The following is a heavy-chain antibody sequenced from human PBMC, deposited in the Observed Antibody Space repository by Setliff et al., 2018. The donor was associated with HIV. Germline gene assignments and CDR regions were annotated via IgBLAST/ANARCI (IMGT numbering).Heavy chain of an antibody. V-gene: IGHV4-61*02. CDR2: VTVNGAT. J-gene: IGHJ2*01. Sequence: SETLSLTCTVSGDSMTSGSYYWTWIRQPAGKRLEWIGRVTVNGATEYNPSLQSRVTISVDTSENQFSLKVTSVTAADTATYYCSRGPPFDRWGRGTLVTVSS. CDR3: SRGPPFDR. CDR1: GDSMTSGSYY.